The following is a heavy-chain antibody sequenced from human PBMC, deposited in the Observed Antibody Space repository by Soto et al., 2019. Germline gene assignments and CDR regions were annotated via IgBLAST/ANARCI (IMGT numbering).Heavy chain of an antibody. Sequence: ASVKVSCKASGYTFTSYGISWVRQAPGQGLEWMGIINPSGGSTSYAQKFQGRVTMTRDTSTSTVYMELSSLRSEDTAVYYCARDGQITIFGVVTNWFDPWGQGTLVTVSS. CDR2: INPSGGST. D-gene: IGHD3-3*01. J-gene: IGHJ5*02. CDR1: GYTFTSYG. CDR3: ARDGQITIFGVVTNWFDP. V-gene: IGHV1-46*01.